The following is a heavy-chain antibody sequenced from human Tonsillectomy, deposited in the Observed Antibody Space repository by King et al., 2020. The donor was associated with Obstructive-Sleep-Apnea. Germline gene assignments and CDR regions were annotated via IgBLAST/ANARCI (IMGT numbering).Heavy chain of an antibody. V-gene: IGHV2-70*04. J-gene: IGHJ3*02. CDR2: IDWDDDK. CDR3: ARIRGGANNAFDI. CDR1: GFSLSTSGMC. Sequence: TLKESGPALVKPPQTLTLTCTFSGFSLSTSGMCVSWIRQPPGKALEWLARIDWDDDKFYRRSLKTRLTISKDTSKNQVVLTMTKMDPVDTATYYCARIRGGANNAFDIWGQGTLVTVSS. D-gene: IGHD3-10*01.